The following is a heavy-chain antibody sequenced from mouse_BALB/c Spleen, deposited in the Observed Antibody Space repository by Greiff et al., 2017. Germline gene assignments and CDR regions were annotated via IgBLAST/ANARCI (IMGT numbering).Heavy chain of an antibody. V-gene: IGHV5-17*02. CDR3: ARGMIPGAMDY. J-gene: IGHJ4*01. CDR2: ISSGSSTI. Sequence: EEKLVESGGGLVQPGGSRKLSCAASGFTFSSFGMHWVRQAPEKGLEWVAYISSGSSTIYYADTVKGRFTISRDNPKNTLFLQMTSLRSEDTAMYYCARGMIPGAMDYWGQGTSVTVSS. CDR1: GFTFSSFG. D-gene: IGHD2-3*01.